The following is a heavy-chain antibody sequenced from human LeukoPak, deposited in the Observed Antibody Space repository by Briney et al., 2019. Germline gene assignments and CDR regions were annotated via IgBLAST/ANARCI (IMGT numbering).Heavy chain of an antibody. CDR2: IIPIFGTA. Sequence: SVKVSCKASGGTFSSYAISWVRQAPGQGLEWMGRIIPIFGTANYAQKFQDRVTITTDESTSTAYMELSSLRSEDTAVYYCARDKQDDSSGYKNLALDYWGQGTLVTVSS. CDR3: ARDKQDDSSGYKNLALDY. J-gene: IGHJ4*02. V-gene: IGHV1-69*05. D-gene: IGHD3-22*01. CDR1: GGTFSSYA.